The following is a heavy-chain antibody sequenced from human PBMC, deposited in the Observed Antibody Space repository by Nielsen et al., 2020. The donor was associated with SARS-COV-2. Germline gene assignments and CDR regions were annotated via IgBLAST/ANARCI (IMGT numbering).Heavy chain of an antibody. D-gene: IGHD3-10*01. CDR2: IYHSGST. V-gene: IGHV4-38-2*02. Sequence: SETLSLTCTVSGYSISSGYYWGWIRQPPGQGLEWIGSIYHSGSTYYNPSLKSRVTISVDTSKNQFSLKLSSVTAADTAVYYCARDPRGLWFGELSFWFDPWGQGTLVTVSS. J-gene: IGHJ5*02. CDR1: GYSISSGYY. CDR3: ARDPRGLWFGELSFWFDP.